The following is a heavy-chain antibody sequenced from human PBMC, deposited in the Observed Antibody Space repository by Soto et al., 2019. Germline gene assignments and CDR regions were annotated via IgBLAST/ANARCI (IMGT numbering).Heavy chain of an antibody. J-gene: IGHJ5*02. V-gene: IGHV1-3*01. CDR2: INAGNGNT. CDR3: ARGNNLFDP. Sequence: ASVKVSCKASGYIFTSYVIHWVRRAPEQRLEWMGWINAGNGNTKYSQKFQGRVTITSDTSASTAYMELSSLRSEDTAVYYCARGNNLFDPWGQGTLVTVSS. CDR1: GYIFTSYV.